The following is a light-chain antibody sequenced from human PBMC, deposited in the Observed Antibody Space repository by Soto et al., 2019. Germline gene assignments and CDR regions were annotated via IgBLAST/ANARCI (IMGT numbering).Light chain of an antibody. CDR3: QSADNSGTYVV. J-gene: IGLJ2*01. CDR1: ALPKQY. CDR2: KDS. V-gene: IGLV3-25*03. Sequence: SYELTQPPSVSVSPGQTARITCSGDALPKQYSYWYQRKPGQAPVLVIYKDSERPSGIPERFSGSSSGTTVTLTISGVQAEDEADYYCQSADNSGTYVVFGGGTKVTVL.